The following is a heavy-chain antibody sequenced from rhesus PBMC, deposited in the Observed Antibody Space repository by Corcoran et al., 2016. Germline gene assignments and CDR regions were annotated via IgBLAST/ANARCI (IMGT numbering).Heavy chain of an antibody. Sequence: QVQLQESGPGLVKPSETLSLTCAVPGGATSDDYYWSWLRQPPGKGLEWIGYIYGSGGGTNYNPSLKNRVTISIDTSRNQFSLKLSSVTAADTAVYYCVRDGGLAAAGPCYFDYWGQGVLVTVSS. J-gene: IGHJ4*01. D-gene: IGHD6S26*01. CDR3: VRDGGLAAAGPCYFDY. CDR2: IYGSGGGT. V-gene: IGHV4-106*01. CDR1: GGATSDDYY.